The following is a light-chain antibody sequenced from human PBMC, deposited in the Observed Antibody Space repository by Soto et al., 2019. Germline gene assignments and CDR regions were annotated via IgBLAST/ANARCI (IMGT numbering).Light chain of an antibody. CDR3: FSYAGSSTYV. CDR1: SSDVGSYNL. V-gene: IGLV2-23*01. Sequence: LTQPASVSGSPGQSITISCAGTSSDVGSYNLVSWYQNHPGKAPKLMIYEGSKRPSGVSNRFSGSKSGNTASLTISGLQAADEADYFCFSYAGSSTYVFGTGTKVTVL. CDR2: EGS. J-gene: IGLJ1*01.